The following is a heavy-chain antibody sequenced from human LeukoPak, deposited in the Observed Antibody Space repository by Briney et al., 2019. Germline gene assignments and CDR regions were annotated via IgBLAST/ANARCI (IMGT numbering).Heavy chain of an antibody. CDR3: AKAGWDFWSGYYTLDY. D-gene: IGHD3-3*01. Sequence: GGSLRLSCAASGFTFSSYAMHWVRQAPGKGLEWVAVISYDGSNKYYADSVKGRFTISRDNSKNTLYLQMNSLRAEDTAVYYCAKAGWDFWSGYYTLDYWGQGTLVTVSS. CDR2: ISYDGSNK. J-gene: IGHJ4*02. CDR1: GFTFSSYA. V-gene: IGHV3-30*04.